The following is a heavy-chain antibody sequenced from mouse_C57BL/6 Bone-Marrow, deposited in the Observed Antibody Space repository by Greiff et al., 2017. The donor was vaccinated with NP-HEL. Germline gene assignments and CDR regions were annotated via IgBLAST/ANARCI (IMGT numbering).Heavy chain of an antibody. J-gene: IGHJ2*01. D-gene: IGHD1-1*01. V-gene: IGHV1-15*01. CDR1: GYTFTDYE. CDR2: IDPETGGT. CDR3: TRWGYGSSHYYFDY. Sequence: QVHVKQSGAELVRPGASVTLSCKASGYTFTDYEMHWVKQTPVHGLEWIGAIDPETGGTAYNQKFKGKAILTADKSSSTAYMELRSLTSEDSAVYYCTRWGYGSSHYYFDYWGQGTTLTVSS.